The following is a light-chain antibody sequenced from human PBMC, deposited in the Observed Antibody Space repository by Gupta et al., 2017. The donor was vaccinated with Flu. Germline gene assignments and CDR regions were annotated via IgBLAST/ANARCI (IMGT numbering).Light chain of an antibody. Sequence: SYDLTQPPSLSVSPRQTASITCSGDNLGDKYVCWYQQKPGQSPVLVIYQDNKRPSGVPERFSGSNSGNTATLTISGTQAMDEADYYCQAWDSSTYYVFGTGTKVTVL. V-gene: IGLV3-1*01. CDR2: QDN. CDR3: QAWDSSTYYV. J-gene: IGLJ1*01. CDR1: NLGDKY.